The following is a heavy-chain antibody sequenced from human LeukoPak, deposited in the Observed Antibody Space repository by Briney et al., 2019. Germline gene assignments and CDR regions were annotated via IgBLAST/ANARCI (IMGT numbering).Heavy chain of an antibody. V-gene: IGHV3-7*01. D-gene: IGHD5-12*01. CDR3: ARGGIMATIGGPYNWIDP. J-gene: IGHJ5*02. Sequence: GRSLRLSCAASGFTFSGYWMSWARQAPGKGLEWVANIKQDGSEKYYVDSVKGRFTISRDNAKNSLYLQMNSLRAEDTAVYYCARGGIMATIGGPYNWIDPWGQGTLVTASS. CDR1: GFTFSGYW. CDR2: IKQDGSEK.